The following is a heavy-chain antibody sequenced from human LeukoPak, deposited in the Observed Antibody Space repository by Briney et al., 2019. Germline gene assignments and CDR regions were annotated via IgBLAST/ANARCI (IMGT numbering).Heavy chain of an antibody. V-gene: IGHV3-30*03. J-gene: IGHJ4*02. CDR1: GFNFNSHG. CDR3: ARDAPLVVVAATPGWDAGYFDY. Sequence: GGSLRLSCAASGFNFNSHGMHWVRQAPGKGLEWVAVISYDGSNKYYADSVKGRFTISRDNSKNTLYLQMNSLRAEDTAVYYCARDAPLVVVAATPGWDAGYFDYWGQGTLVTVSS. D-gene: IGHD2-15*01. CDR2: ISYDGSNK.